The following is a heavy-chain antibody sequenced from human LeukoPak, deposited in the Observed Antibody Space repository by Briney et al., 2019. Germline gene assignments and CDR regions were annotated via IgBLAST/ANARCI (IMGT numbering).Heavy chain of an antibody. CDR3: ARDRVTRTYYYDSSGLT. V-gene: IGHV4-31*03. J-gene: IGHJ5*02. CDR2: IYYSGST. Sequence: PSETLSLTCTVSGGSISSGGYYWSWLRQHPGKGLEWIVYIYYSGSTYYNPSLKSRVTISVDTSKNQFSLKLSSVTAADTAVYYCARDRVTRTYYYDSSGLTWGQGTLVTVSS. CDR1: GGSISSGGYY. D-gene: IGHD3-22*01.